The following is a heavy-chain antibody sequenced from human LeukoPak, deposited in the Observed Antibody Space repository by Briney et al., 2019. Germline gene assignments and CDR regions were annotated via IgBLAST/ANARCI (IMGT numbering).Heavy chain of an antibody. Sequence: SVKVSCKASGGTFSSYAISWVRQAPGQGLEWMGRIIPILGIANYAQKFQGRVTITADKSTSTAYMELSSLRSEDTAVYYCARGIQLWSSGPVDYWGQGTLVTVSS. CDR1: GGTFSSYA. CDR3: ARGIQLWSSGPVDY. J-gene: IGHJ4*02. V-gene: IGHV1-69*04. D-gene: IGHD5-18*01. CDR2: IIPILGIA.